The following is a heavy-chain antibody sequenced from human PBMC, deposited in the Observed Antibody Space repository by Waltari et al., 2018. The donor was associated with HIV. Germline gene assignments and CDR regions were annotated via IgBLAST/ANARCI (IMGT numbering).Heavy chain of an antibody. CDR1: GFTFDAYS. CDR3: AKVGMTAVTSYAIDI. CDR2: ISGNSDTI. V-gene: IGHV3-9*01. Sequence: EVQLVESGGGLLQTGGSLRLHCPASGFTFDAYSLPWGRQAPGKGLELVSGISGNSDTIGYADSVKGRFTISRDNDKNSLSRQMNSLRAEDTALYYCAKVGMTAVTSYAIDIWGQGTMVTVSS. D-gene: IGHD4-17*01. J-gene: IGHJ3*02.